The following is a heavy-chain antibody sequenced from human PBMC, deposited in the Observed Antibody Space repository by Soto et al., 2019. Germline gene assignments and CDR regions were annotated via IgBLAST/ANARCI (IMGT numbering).Heavy chain of an antibody. CDR1: GYTFTSSA. V-gene: IGHV1-58*01. Sequence: SVKVSCKASGYTFTSSAVQWVRQARGQRLEWIGWIVVGSGNTNYAQKFQERVTITRDMSTSTAYMELSSLRSEDTAVYYCAAVGSSSWYLGYWGQGTLVTVSS. D-gene: IGHD6-13*01. J-gene: IGHJ4*02. CDR3: AAVGSSSWYLGY. CDR2: IVVGSGNT.